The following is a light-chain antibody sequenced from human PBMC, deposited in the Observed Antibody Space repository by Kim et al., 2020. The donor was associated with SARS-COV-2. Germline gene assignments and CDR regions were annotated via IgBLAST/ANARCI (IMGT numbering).Light chain of an antibody. CDR1: RGIHVASYN. CDR2: YKSDSDN. Sequence: QPVLTQPSSLSASPGASARLTCTLRRGIHVASYNIFWYQQKPGSPPHYLLKYKSDSDNHQGSGVPSRFSGSKDSSANVGILLISGLQSEDEADYYCLIWYMCAWVFGGGTQLTVL. CDR3: LIWYMCAWV. V-gene: IGLV5-45*03. J-gene: IGLJ3*02.